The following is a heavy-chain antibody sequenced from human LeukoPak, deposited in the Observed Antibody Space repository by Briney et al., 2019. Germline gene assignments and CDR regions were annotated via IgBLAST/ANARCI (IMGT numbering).Heavy chain of an antibody. CDR1: GYTLTELS. J-gene: IGHJ5*02. Sequence: ASVKVSCKVSGYTLTELSMHWVRQAPGKGLEWMGGFDPEDGETIYAQKFQGRVTITADESTSTAYMELSSLRSEDTAVYYCARGPIFGVVMVFDPWGQGTLVTVSS. V-gene: IGHV1-24*01. CDR3: ARGPIFGVVMVFDP. CDR2: FDPEDGET. D-gene: IGHD3-3*01.